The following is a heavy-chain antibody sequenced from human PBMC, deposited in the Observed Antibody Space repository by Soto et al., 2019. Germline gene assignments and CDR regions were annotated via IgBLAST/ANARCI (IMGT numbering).Heavy chain of an antibody. CDR1: GFTFNSYA. CDR3: AKDDRAMVRGVKTYYFHY. CDR2: ISGSGGST. Sequence: GGSLRLSCAASGFTFNSYAMSWVRQAPGKGPEWVSAISGSGGSTYYADSVKGRFTISRDNSKNTLYLQMNSLRAEDTAVYYCAKDDRAMVRGVKTYYFHYWGQGTLVNVAS. V-gene: IGHV3-23*01. J-gene: IGHJ4*02. D-gene: IGHD3-10*01.